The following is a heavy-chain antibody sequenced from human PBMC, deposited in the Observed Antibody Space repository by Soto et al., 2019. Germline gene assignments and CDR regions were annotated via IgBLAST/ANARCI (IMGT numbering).Heavy chain of an antibody. D-gene: IGHD2-2*01. CDR2: IYYSGNT. CDR3: ARGRLVPAVNFDF. Sequence: SETLSLTCTVSGDSISSGDYYWSWIRQPPGKGLEWIGCIYYSGNTYYNPSLKRRFSISVDTSKNQFSLQLSSVTAADTAVYYCARGRLVPAVNFDFWGLGTLVTVSS. CDR1: GDSISSGDYY. J-gene: IGHJ4*02. V-gene: IGHV4-30-4*01.